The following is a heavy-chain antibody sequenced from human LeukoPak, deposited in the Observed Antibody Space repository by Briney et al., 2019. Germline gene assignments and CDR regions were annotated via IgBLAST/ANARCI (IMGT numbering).Heavy chain of an antibody. CDR3: ATSPSQLGYCTNGVCYFQDY. CDR2: INPNSGGT. Sequence: ASVKVSCKASGGTFSSYAISWVRQAPGQGLEWMGWINPNSGGTNYAQKFQGRVTMTEDTSTDTAYMELSSLRSEDTAVYYCATSPSQLGYCTNGVCYFQDYWGQGTLVTVSS. CDR1: GGTFSSYA. J-gene: IGHJ4*02. V-gene: IGHV1-8*02. D-gene: IGHD2-8*01.